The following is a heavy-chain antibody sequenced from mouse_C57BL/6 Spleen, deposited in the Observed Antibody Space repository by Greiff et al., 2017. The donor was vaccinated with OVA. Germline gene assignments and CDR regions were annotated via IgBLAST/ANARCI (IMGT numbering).Heavy chain of an antibody. CDR1: GFTFSSYA. Sequence: EVQLQESGGGLVKPGGSLKLSCAASGFTFSSYAMSWVRQTPEKRLEWVATISDGGSYTYYPDNVKGRFTISRDNAKNNLYLQMSHLKSEDTAMYYCAREGDYGPFAYWGQGTLVTVSA. J-gene: IGHJ3*01. D-gene: IGHD2-4*01. V-gene: IGHV5-4*01. CDR3: AREGDYGPFAY. CDR2: ISDGGSYT.